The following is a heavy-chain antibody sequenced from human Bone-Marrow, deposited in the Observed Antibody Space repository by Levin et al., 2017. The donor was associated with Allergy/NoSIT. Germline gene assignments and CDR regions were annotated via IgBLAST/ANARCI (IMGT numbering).Heavy chain of an antibody. CDR2: IHQTGKT. CDR3: ARDVYCYGGRCSELDY. Sequence: PSQTLSLTCTLSGYSIAGGYYWAWIRLSPGKGLEWIGSIHQTGKTFYNPSLKSRVSMSVDPSEDQFFLNLKSLTAADTAVYYCARDVYCYGGRCSELDYWGQGTLVTVSS. D-gene: IGHD2-15*01. CDR1: GYSIAGGYY. V-gene: IGHV4-38-2*02. J-gene: IGHJ4*02.